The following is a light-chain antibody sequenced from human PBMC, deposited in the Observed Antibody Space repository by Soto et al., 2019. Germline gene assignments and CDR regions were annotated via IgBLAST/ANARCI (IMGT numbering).Light chain of an antibody. J-gene: IGKJ1*01. CDR1: RDITDY. CDR2: AAS. V-gene: IGKV1-27*01. CDR3: QNYNSAPCT. Sequence: DIQMTQSPSSLSASVGDRVTITCRASRDITDYLAWYQQKPGQVPKLLIYAASTLQSGVPSRFTASGSGTDFTLTITRLQPEDFATYYCQNYNSAPCTFGQGTKVEF.